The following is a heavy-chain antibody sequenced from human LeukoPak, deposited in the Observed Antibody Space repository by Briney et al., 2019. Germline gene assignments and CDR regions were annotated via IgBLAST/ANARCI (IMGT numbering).Heavy chain of an antibody. Sequence: GGSLRLSCSASGFTFSSYAMHWVRQAPGKGLEYVSAISSNGGSTYYADSVKGRFTISRDNSKNTLYLQMSSLRAEDTAVYYCVIPYHYDSSGYHWFDPWGQGTQVTVSS. J-gene: IGHJ5*02. D-gene: IGHD3-22*01. CDR3: VIPYHYDSSGYHWFDP. CDR2: ISSNGGST. V-gene: IGHV3-64D*06. CDR1: GFTFSSYA.